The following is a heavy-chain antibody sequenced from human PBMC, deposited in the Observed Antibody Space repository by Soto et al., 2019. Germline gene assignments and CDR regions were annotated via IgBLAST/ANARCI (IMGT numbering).Heavy chain of an antibody. CDR3: ARDRSRGITMGRGVPLYYYYGMDV. CDR1: VDSDSSNSAA. D-gene: IGHD3-10*01. CDR2: TYYRSKWYN. J-gene: IGHJ6*02. V-gene: IGHV6-1*01. Sequence: SQTLSLTCAISVDSDSSNSAAWNWIRQSPSRGLEWLGRTYYRSKWYNDYAVSVKSRITINPDTSKNQFSLQLNSVTPEDTAVYYCARDRSRGITMGRGVPLYYYYGMDVWGQGTTVTVSS.